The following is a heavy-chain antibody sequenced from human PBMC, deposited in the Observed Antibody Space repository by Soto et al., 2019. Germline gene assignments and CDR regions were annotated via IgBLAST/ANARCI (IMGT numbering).Heavy chain of an antibody. CDR1: GFTFTSSA. CDR2: IVVGSGNT. D-gene: IGHD2-2*01. CDR3: AADFLCSSTSCQQNYDYYGMDV. J-gene: IGHJ6*02. Sequence: GASVKVSCKASGFTFTSSAVQWVRQARGQRLEWIGWIVVGSGNTNYAQTFQERVTITRDMSTSTAYMELSSLRSEDTAVYYCAADFLCSSTSCQQNYDYYGMDVWGQGTTVTVSS. V-gene: IGHV1-58*01.